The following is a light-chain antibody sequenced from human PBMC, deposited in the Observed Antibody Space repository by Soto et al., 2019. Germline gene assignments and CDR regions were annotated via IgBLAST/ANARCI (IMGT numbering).Light chain of an antibody. CDR3: QQYGSSPGLFT. Sequence: DIVLTQSPGILSLSPGESATLSCRASQSVSSRYLAWYQQKPGQAPRLLIYGASNRATGVPDRFSGSGSGTDFTLTIRTLEPEDFAVYYCQQYGSSPGLFTFGPGTKVDIK. CDR1: QSVSSRY. V-gene: IGKV3-20*01. CDR2: GAS. J-gene: IGKJ3*01.